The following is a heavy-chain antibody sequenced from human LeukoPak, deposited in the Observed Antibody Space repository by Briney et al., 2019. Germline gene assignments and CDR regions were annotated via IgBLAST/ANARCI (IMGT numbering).Heavy chain of an antibody. J-gene: IGHJ6*02. Sequence: PSETLSLTCIVSGGSIISSTYYWGWIRQPPGKGLEWIGSIYYSGSTYYNPSLKSRVTISVHTSKNQFSLKLSSVTAADTAVYYRARDLCSSTSCPYGMDVWGQGTTVTVSS. V-gene: IGHV4-39*07. D-gene: IGHD2-2*01. CDR2: IYYSGST. CDR1: GGSIISSTYY. CDR3: ARDLCSSTSCPYGMDV.